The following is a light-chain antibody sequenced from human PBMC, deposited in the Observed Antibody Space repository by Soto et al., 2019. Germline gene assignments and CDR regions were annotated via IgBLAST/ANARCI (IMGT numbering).Light chain of an antibody. CDR1: QGIDRW. V-gene: IGKV1-12*01. CDR2: AAS. CDR3: LQDYNYLRT. J-gene: IGKJ1*01. Sequence: DIPITQSPSSLSASVGDRVTITCRASQGIDRWLAWYQQKPGEAPKLLIYAASSLQSGVPSRFSGSGSGTEFTLTISSLQPDDFATYYCLQDYNYLRTSGQVTNVDIK.